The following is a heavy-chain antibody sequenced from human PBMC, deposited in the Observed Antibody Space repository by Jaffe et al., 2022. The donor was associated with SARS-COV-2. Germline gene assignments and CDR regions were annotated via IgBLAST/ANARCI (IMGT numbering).Heavy chain of an antibody. Sequence: QVQLVESGGGLVKPGGSLRLSCAASGFTFSDYYMTWIRQAPGKGLEWVSYMSNSGSPVYYADSVKGRFTISRDNAKNSLSLQMNSLRAEDTAVYYCARGQCSGGNCYRLFDYWGQGTLVTVSS. CDR1: GFTFSDYY. V-gene: IGHV3-11*01. CDR3: ARGQCSGGNCYRLFDY. D-gene: IGHD2-15*01. CDR2: MSNSGSPV. J-gene: IGHJ4*02.